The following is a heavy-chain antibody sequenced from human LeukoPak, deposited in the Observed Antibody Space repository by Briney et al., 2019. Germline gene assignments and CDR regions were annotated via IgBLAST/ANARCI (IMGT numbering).Heavy chain of an antibody. CDR3: ARGRLRDY. CDR2: IKQDGSEK. CDR1: GFTFSTYW. J-gene: IGHJ4*02. V-gene: IGHV3-7*01. Sequence: QAGGSLRLSCAASGFTFSTYWMSWVRQAPGKGLEWVANIKQDGSEKYYLDSVKGRFTISRDDPNNSLYLQLDSLRVEDTAVYFCARGRLRDYWGQGTLVTVSS. D-gene: IGHD4/OR15-4a*01.